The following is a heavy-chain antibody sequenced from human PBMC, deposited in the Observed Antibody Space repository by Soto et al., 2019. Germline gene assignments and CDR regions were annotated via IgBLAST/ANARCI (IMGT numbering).Heavy chain of an antibody. J-gene: IGHJ6*02. CDR3: ARSQWLVRYYYYYGMDV. CDR2: ISGSGGST. D-gene: IGHD6-19*01. CDR1: GFTFSSYA. Sequence: GGFLRLSCAASGFTFSSYAMSWVRQAPGKGLEWVSAISGSGGSTYYADSVKGRFTISRDNSKITLYLQMNSLRAEDTAVYYCARSQWLVRYYYYYGMDVWGQGTTVTVSS. V-gene: IGHV3-23*01.